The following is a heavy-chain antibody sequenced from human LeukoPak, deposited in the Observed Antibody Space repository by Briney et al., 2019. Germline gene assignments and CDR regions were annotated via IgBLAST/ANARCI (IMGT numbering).Heavy chain of an antibody. CDR3: ARVPSAAMALYGMDV. CDR1: GFTFSSYE. D-gene: IGHD2-2*01. V-gene: IGHV3-48*03. J-gene: IGHJ6*02. Sequence: GGSLRLSCAASGFTFSSYEMNWVRQAPGKGLEWVSYISSSGSTINYADSVKGRFTISRDNAKNSLYLQMNSLRAEDTAVYYCARVPSAAMALYGMDVWGQGTTVTVSS. CDR2: ISSSGSTI.